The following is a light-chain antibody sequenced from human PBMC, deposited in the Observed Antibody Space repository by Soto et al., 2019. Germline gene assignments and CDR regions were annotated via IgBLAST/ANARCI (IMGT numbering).Light chain of an antibody. CDR2: EVS. Sequence: QSALTQPASVSGSPGQSITISCTGTSSDVGSYKLVSWYQQHPGKAPKLMISEVSKRPSGISDRFSGSKSGSTASLTISGLQAEDEADYYCCSYAGTSTHTVFGGGTQQTVL. J-gene: IGLJ7*01. V-gene: IGLV2-23*02. CDR3: CSYAGTSTHTV. CDR1: SSDVGSYKL.